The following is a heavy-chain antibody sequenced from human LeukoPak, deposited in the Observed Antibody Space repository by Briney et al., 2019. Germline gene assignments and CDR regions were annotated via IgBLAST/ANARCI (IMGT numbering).Heavy chain of an antibody. J-gene: IGHJ3*02. Sequence: GGSLRLSCEASGFTFRSYAMTWVRQAPGKGLEWDSLIISSGASTYYADSVKGRFTISRDNSKNTLFLQMNSLRAEDTAVYYCAKKVGGVYALDIWGQGTMVTVSS. CDR2: IISSGAST. D-gene: IGHD3-16*01. CDR1: GFTFRSYA. V-gene: IGHV3-23*01. CDR3: AKKVGGVYALDI.